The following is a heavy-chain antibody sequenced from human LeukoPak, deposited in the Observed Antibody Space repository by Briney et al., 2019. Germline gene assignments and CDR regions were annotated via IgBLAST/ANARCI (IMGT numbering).Heavy chain of an antibody. Sequence: PGGSLRLSSAASGFSFYSDAICWVRQAPGKGLEWVSSLSGSGQSAHYADSVQGRFTISRDKSRNTLFLQMNSLRVEDTATYYCAKIIDYGAVDAGDIWGQGTVVTVSS. J-gene: IGHJ3*02. CDR1: GFSFYSDA. CDR2: LSGSGQSA. V-gene: IGHV3-23*01. D-gene: IGHD4-17*01. CDR3: AKIIDYGAVDAGDI.